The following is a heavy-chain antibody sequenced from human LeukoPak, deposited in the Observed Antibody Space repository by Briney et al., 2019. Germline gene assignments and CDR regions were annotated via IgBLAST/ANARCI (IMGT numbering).Heavy chain of an antibody. CDR2: ISAYNGNT. CDR1: GYTFTSYG. D-gene: IGHD3-22*01. CDR3: ARGLNYDSSGYYGTGEFDY. V-gene: IGHV1-18*01. J-gene: IGHJ4*02. Sequence: GASVKVSCKASGYTFTSYGISWVRQAPGQGLEWMGWISAYNGNTNYAQKLQGRVTMTTDTSTSTAYMELRSLRSDDTAVYYCARGLNYDSSGYYGTGEFDYWGQGALVTVSS.